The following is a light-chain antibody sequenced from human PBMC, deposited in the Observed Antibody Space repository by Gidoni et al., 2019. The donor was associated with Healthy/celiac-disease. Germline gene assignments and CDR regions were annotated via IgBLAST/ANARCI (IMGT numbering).Light chain of an antibody. J-gene: IGKJ1*01. Sequence: EIVMTQSPATLSVSPGERATLSCRAGLMVSSNLAWYQQKPGQAPSLRIYGASTRATGIPARFGGSGSGTEFTLTISSLQSEDFAVYYCQQYNNCPRTFGQGTKVEIK. CDR2: GAS. V-gene: IGKV3-15*01. CDR3: QQYNNCPRT. CDR1: LMVSSN.